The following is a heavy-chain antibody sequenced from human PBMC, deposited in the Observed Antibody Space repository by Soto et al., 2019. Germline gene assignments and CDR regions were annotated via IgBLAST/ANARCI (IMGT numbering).Heavy chain of an antibody. V-gene: IGHV4-34*01. CDR2: INHSGST. Sequence: SETLSLACTVSGGSISGGGYYWSWIRQPPGKGLEWIGEINHSGSTNYNPSLKSRVTISVDTSKNQFSLKLSSVTAADTAVYYCASHEDIVVVPAAMPFDYWGQGTLVTVSS. D-gene: IGHD2-2*01. CDR3: ASHEDIVVVPAAMPFDY. J-gene: IGHJ4*02. CDR1: GGSISGGGYY.